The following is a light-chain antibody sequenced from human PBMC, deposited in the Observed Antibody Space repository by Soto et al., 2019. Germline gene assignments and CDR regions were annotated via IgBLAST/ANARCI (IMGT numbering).Light chain of an antibody. CDR2: EVT. CDR1: SSDVGGYNF. CDR3: SSSAGGIKWV. J-gene: IGLJ3*02. Sequence: SVLTQPPSASGSPGQSVTISCTGTSSDVGGYNFVSWYQQHPGKAPKFMIYEVTKRPSGVPDRFSGSKSGNTASLTVSGLQAEDEADYYCSSSAGGIKWVFGGGTQLTVL. V-gene: IGLV2-8*01.